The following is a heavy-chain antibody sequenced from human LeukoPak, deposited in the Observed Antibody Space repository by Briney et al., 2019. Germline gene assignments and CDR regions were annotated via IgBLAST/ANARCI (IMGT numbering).Heavy chain of an antibody. J-gene: IGHJ3*02. CDR1: GGSISSSSYY. CDR3: ARTDYDSSPPGAFDI. Sequence: SSETLSLTCTVSGGSISSSSYYWGWIRQPPVKGLEWIGSIYYSGSTYYNPSLKSRVTISVDTSKNQFSLKLSSVTAADTAVYYCARTDYDSSPPGAFDIWGQGTMVTVSS. CDR2: IYYSGST. V-gene: IGHV4-39*07. D-gene: IGHD3-22*01.